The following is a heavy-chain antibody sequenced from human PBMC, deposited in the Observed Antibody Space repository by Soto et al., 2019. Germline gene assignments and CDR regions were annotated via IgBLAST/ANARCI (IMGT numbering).Heavy chain of an antibody. Sequence: EVQLVQSGAELKQPGESLKISCKGSGYNFGNCWIVWVRQMPGKGLEWMGIIYPGDSDARYSPSFQGQLTISADKSISTAYLQWSSLKASDTAMYYCARRGYNYADDLQDYFDPWGQGTLVTVSS. D-gene: IGHD5-18*01. J-gene: IGHJ5*02. V-gene: IGHV5-51*01. CDR3: ARRGYNYADDLQDYFDP. CDR1: GYNFGNCW. CDR2: IYPGDSDA.